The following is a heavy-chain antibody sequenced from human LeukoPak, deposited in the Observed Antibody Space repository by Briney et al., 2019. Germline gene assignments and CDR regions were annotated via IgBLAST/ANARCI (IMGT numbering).Heavy chain of an antibody. CDR2: IKQDGSEK. CDR1: GFTFSSYW. CDR3: ATDVVVIPGRGPNDY. D-gene: IGHD2-2*01. Sequence: GGSLRHSCAASGFTFSSYWMSWVRQAPGKGLEWVANIKQDGSEKYYVDSVKGRFTISRDNAKNSLYLQMNSLRAEDTAVYYCATDVVVIPGRGPNDYWGQGTLVTVSS. V-gene: IGHV3-7*03. J-gene: IGHJ4*02.